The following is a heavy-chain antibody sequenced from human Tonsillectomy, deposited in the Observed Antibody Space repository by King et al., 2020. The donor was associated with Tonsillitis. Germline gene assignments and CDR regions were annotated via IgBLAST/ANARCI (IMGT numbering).Heavy chain of an antibody. CDR1: GFTFDDYA. Sequence: VQLVESGGGLVQPGRSLRLSCAASGFTFDDYAMHWVRQAPGKGLEWVSGLSWNSGSTGYAASVKGRFTISRDNAENSLYLQMNSLRAEDTALYYCAKWAIAAAGPSVRGFDYWGQGNLVTVSP. J-gene: IGHJ4*02. CDR3: AKWAIAAAGPSVRGFDY. D-gene: IGHD6-13*01. CDR2: LSWNSGST. V-gene: IGHV3-9*01.